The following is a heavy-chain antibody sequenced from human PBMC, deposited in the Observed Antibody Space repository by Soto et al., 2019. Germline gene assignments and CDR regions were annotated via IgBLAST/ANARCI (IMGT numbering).Heavy chain of an antibody. D-gene: IGHD1-26*01. J-gene: IGHJ4*02. V-gene: IGHV3-23*01. Sequence: INDALSRVRKTPAKGLEWLSSISTSGGNADYADSVKGRFTISRDNSKNTLYLQMNSLRAEDAAVYHCAKLGGVPGHRYFDFWGLGTLVTVSS. CDR1: INDA. CDR3: AKLGGVPGHRYFDF. CDR2: ISTSGGNA.